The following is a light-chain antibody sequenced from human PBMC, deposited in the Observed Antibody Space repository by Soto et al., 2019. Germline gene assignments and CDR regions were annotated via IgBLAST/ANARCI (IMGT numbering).Light chain of an antibody. J-gene: IGKJ1*01. CDR2: KAS. V-gene: IGKV1-5*03. CDR1: QSVDTC. Sequence: DIQMTQSPSTLSAYVGDRVTITCRASQSVDTCLAWYQQKPGKAPHLLIYKASSLETGVPSRFSGSGSVTEFNLTISSLQPDDFATYYCQQFYRYPWTFGQGTKVEIK. CDR3: QQFYRYPWT.